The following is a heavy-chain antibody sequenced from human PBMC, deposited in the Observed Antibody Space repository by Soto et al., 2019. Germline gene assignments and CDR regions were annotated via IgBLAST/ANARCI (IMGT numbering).Heavy chain of an antibody. V-gene: IGHV1-69*01. CDR2: IIPIFGTA. CDR3: AGGASGSPGSYYYYGMDV. D-gene: IGHD3-3*01. CDR1: GGTFSSYA. Sequence: QVQLVQSGAEVKKPGSSVKVSCKASGGTFSSYAISWVRQAPGQGLEWMGGIIPIFGTANYAQKFQGRVTITADESTSTANRERSSLRSEDTAVYYGAGGASGSPGSYYYYGMDVWGQGTTVTVSS. J-gene: IGHJ6*02.